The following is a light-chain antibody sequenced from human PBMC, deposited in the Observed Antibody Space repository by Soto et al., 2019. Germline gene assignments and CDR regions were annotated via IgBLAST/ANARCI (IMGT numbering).Light chain of an antibody. J-gene: IGKJ1*01. CDR3: QHYNSYSEA. Sequence: QSPSSVSSSVGDRVTITFRASQTISSWLAWYQQKPGTAPKLLIYHASTLESGVPSRFSGSGSGTEFTLTISSLQPDDFATYYCQHYNSYSEAFGQGTKVDIK. CDR2: HAS. CDR1: QTISSW. V-gene: IGKV1-5*01.